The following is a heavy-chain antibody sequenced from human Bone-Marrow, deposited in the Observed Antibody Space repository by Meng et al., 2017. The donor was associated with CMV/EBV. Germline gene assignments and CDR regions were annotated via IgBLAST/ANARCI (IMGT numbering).Heavy chain of an antibody. CDR2: INPNSGGT. D-gene: IGHD3-16*02. V-gene: IGHV1-2*02. CDR1: GYTFTGYY. J-gene: IGHJ4*02. CDR3: ARGGGWDPPGENDFVWGSYRWVDY. Sequence: ASVKVSCKASGYTFTGYYMHWVRQAPGQGLEWMGWINPNSGGTNYAQKFQGRVTMTRDTSISAAYMELGRLRTDDTAVYYCARGGGWDPPGENDFVWGSYRWVDYWGQGTLVTVSS.